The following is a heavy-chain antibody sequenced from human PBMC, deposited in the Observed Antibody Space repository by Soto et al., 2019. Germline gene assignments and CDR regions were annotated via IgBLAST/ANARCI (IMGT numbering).Heavy chain of an antibody. CDR3: ARDHFSGVTWAHFFAH. D-gene: IGHD3-10*01. CDR2: IIPVLDMI. V-gene: IGHV1-69*01. CDR1: GDNFTNLA. Sequence: QVQLVQSGAEVAKPGSSVKVSCKASGDNFTNLALSWVRQAPGQGLVWMGGIIPVLDMIKYAEKFQGRVTITADESTSTAYMQLSSLTSEDTAVYYCARDHFSGVTWAHFFAHWGQGTLVTVSS. J-gene: IGHJ5*02.